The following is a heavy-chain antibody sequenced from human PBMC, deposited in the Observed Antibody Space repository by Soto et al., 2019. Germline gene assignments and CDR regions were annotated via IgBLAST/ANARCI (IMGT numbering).Heavy chain of an antibody. CDR2: IDPRDSRA. Sequence: PGESLKISCKASGYSFTNYWISWVRQMPGKRLEWMGEIDPRDSRANYSPSFQGHVTMSTDRSNSTAYLQWSSLKASDTAMYYCARHYSSSSFMGVWGQGTTVTVSS. V-gene: IGHV5-10-1*01. D-gene: IGHD6-6*01. J-gene: IGHJ6*02. CDR3: ARHYSSSSFMGV. CDR1: GYSFTNYW.